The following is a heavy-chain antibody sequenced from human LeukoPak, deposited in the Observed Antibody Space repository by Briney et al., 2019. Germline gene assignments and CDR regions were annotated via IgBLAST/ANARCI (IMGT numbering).Heavy chain of an antibody. CDR3: GKSMDV. CDR1: GFTFSSYW. V-gene: IGHV3-7*01. CDR2: IKQDGSER. Sequence: PGGSLRLSCAASGFTFSSYWLNWVRQAPGKGLEWVAHIKQDGSERYYADSVKGRLTISRDNAKNSLYLQMNSLRAEDTAVYYCGKSMDVWGQGTTVTVSS. J-gene: IGHJ6*02.